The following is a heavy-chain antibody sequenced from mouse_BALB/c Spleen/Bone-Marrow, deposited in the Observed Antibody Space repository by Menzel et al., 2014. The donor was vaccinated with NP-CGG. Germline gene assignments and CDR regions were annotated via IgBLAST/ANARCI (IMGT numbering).Heavy chain of an antibody. CDR1: GYTLTSYT. V-gene: IGHV1-4*01. J-gene: IGHJ4*01. Sequence: VQLQQSGAELARPGASVKMSCKASGYTLTSYTMHWVKHRPGQGLEWIGYINPSSGYTNYNQKFKDKATLTADKSSSTAYMQLSSLTSEDSAVYYCAYGNYGYAMDYWGQGTSVTVSS. D-gene: IGHD2-10*02. CDR2: INPSSGYT. CDR3: AYGNYGYAMDY.